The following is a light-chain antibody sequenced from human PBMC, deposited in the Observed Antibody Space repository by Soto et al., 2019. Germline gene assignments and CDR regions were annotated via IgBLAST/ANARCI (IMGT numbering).Light chain of an antibody. Sequence: DIVMTQSPLTLPVTPGEPASISCRSSRSLLHSNGYNYLDWYLQKPGQSPQLLIYLGSNRASGVPDRFSGSGLGTDFTLKISRAEAEDVGVYYCMQTLQTPTFGQGTRVEIK. V-gene: IGKV2-28*01. CDR2: LGS. CDR1: RSLLHSNGYNY. J-gene: IGKJ1*01. CDR3: MQTLQTPT.